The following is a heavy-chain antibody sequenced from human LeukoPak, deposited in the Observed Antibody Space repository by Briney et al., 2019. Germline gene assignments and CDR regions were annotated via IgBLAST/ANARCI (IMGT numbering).Heavy chain of an antibody. CDR3: ASPPHYDILTGYSRDY. Sequence: GGSLRLSCAASGFTFSDYYMSWIRQAPGKGLGWVSYISSSGSTIYYADSVKGRFTISRDNAKNSLYLQMNSLRAEDTAVYYCASPPHYDILTGYSRDYWGQGTLVTVSS. CDR1: GFTFSDYY. D-gene: IGHD3-9*01. V-gene: IGHV3-11*01. CDR2: ISSSGSTI. J-gene: IGHJ4*02.